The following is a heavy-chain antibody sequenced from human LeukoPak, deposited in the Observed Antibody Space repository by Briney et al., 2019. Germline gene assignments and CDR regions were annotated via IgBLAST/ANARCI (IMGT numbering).Heavy chain of an antibody. CDR3: ARERTYYYYGMDV. V-gene: IGHV3-33*01. CDR2: IWYDGSNK. Sequence: GGSLRLSCAASGFTFSSYGMHWVRQAPGKGLEGVAVIWYDGSNKYYADSVKGRFTISRDNSKNTPYLQMNSLRAEDTAVYYCARERTYYYYGMDVWGQGTTVTVSS. J-gene: IGHJ6*02. CDR1: GFTFSSYG.